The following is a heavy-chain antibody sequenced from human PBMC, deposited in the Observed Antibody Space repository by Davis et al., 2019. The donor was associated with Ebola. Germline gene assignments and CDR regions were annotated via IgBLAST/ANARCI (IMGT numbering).Heavy chain of an antibody. D-gene: IGHD4-11*01. CDR1: GSAFTGYY. CDR3: ARGHNYAHEY. CDR2: INPNSGGT. Sequence: ASVKVSCKPSGSAFTGYYMNWVRQAPGQGLEWMGRINPNSGGTNYAQKFQGRVTMTRDTSISTVYMELSSLRYDDTADYYCARGHNYAHEYWGQGTLVTVSS. J-gene: IGHJ4*02. V-gene: IGHV1-2*06.